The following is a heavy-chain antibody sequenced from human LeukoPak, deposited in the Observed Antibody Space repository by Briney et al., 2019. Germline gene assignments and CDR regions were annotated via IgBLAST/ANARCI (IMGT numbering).Heavy chain of an antibody. Sequence: PSETLSLTCAVYGGSFSGYYWSWIRQPPGKGLEWIGYIYDNGNTNYNPSLNSRLTLSLDRSKNLLSLRLRSVTAADTAVYFCARTYGSGTPRYYGMDVWGQGTTVTVSS. CDR3: ARTYGSGTPRYYGMDV. D-gene: IGHD3-10*01. J-gene: IGHJ6*02. CDR1: GGSFSGYY. CDR2: IYDNGNT. V-gene: IGHV4-59*01.